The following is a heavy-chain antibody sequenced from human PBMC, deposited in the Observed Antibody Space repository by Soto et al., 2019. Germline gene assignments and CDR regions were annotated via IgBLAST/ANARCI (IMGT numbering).Heavy chain of an antibody. D-gene: IGHD5-12*01. J-gene: IGHJ4*02. Sequence: EVQLLESGGGLVQPGGSLRLSCAASGFTFSSYAMSWVRQAPGKGLEWVSAISGSGGSTYYADSVKGRFTISRDNSKNTLYLQMNSLRAEDTAVYYCAKAGGYSGYDQGGGDYWGQGTLVTVSS. CDR1: GFTFSSYA. CDR2: ISGSGGST. V-gene: IGHV3-23*01. CDR3: AKAGGYSGYDQGGGDY.